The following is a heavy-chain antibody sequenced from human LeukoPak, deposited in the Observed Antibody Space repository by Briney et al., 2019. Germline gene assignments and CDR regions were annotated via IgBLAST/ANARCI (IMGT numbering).Heavy chain of an antibody. Sequence: GSLRLSCAASGFTFSSYGMHWVRQAPGKGLEWVAVISYDGSNKYYADSVKGRFTISRDNSKNTLYLQMNSLRAEDTAVYYCAKDYYDYYDSSGSWDYWGQGTLVTVSS. D-gene: IGHD3-22*01. J-gene: IGHJ4*02. CDR2: ISYDGSNK. CDR1: GFTFSSYG. CDR3: AKDYYDYYDSSGSWDY. V-gene: IGHV3-30*18.